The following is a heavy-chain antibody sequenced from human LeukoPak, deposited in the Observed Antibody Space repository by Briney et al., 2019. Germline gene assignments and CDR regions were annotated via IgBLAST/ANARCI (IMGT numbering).Heavy chain of an antibody. Sequence: GGSLRLSCAASGFTFSSYGMHWVRQAPGKGLEWVAFIRYDGSNKYYADSVKGRFTISRDNSKNTLYLQMNSLRAEDTAVYYCAKVLPYVDAFDIWGQGTMVTVSS. CDR3: AKVLPYVDAFDI. CDR1: GFTFSSYG. CDR2: IRYDGSNK. D-gene: IGHD3-16*01. J-gene: IGHJ3*02. V-gene: IGHV3-30*02.